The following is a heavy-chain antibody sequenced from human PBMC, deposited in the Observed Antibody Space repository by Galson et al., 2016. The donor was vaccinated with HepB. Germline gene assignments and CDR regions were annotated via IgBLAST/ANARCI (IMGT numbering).Heavy chain of an antibody. CDR3: VRGVFDS. J-gene: IGHJ4*02. CDR1: GFTFGNYA. CDR2: FSGRGGAT. V-gene: IGHV3-23*01. Sequence: SLRLSCAVSGFTFGNYAMGWVRQTPGKGLEWVSSFSGRGGATNYADSVKGRFIISRDNAKNSLYLQMNSLTAEDTAVYYCVRGVFDSWGQGTLVTVSS.